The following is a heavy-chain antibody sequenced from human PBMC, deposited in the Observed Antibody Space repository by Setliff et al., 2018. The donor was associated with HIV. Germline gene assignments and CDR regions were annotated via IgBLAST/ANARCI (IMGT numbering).Heavy chain of an antibody. Sequence: PSETLSLTCAVSGYSVSSSYWWGWIRQPPGKGLEWIGWIGYIYKGGSTYYNPSLKSRVTMSVDTSKNHFSLKLRSVTAVDTAVYYCARSALGFGEADWYFDLWGRGALVTVSS. J-gene: IGHJ2*01. D-gene: IGHD3-10*01. CDR3: ARSALGFGEADWYFDL. CDR1: GYSVSSSYW. V-gene: IGHV4-28*01. CDR2: IYKGGST.